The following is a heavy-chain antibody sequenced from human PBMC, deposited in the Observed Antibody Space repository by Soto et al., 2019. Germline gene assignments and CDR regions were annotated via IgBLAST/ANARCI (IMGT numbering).Heavy chain of an antibody. J-gene: IGHJ4*02. CDR3: ARVFPDGWEEPGVVRGYLDT. V-gene: IGHV1-69*01. CDR1: ADSFSSYG. D-gene: IGHD3-3*01. CDR2: IIPIFGTT. Sequence: QVQLVQSGAEVKEPGSAVKVSCKAPADSFSSYGISWVRQAPGQGLEWMGGIIPIFGTTNYAEKFQGRVTITADESTNTADMESSSLRSEDTALYYCARVFPDGWEEPGVVRGYLDTWGRGTLVTVSS.